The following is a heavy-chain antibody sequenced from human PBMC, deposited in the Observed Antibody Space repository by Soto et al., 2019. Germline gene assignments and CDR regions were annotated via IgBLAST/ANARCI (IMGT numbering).Heavy chain of an antibody. CDR1: GGTFSSYA. D-gene: IGHD6-6*01. Sequence: SVKVSCKASGGTFSSYAISWVRQAPGQGLEWMGGIIPIFGTANYAQKFQGRVTMTTDTSTSTAYMELRSLRSDDTAVYYCARGAGAWYSSSSVDYWGQGTLVTVSS. J-gene: IGHJ4*02. V-gene: IGHV1-69*05. CDR3: ARGAGAWYSSSSVDY. CDR2: IIPIFGTA.